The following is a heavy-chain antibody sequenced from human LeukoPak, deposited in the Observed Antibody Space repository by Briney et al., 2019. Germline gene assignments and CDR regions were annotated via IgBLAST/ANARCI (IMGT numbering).Heavy chain of an antibody. J-gene: IGHJ6*02. Sequence: SEALSLTCTVSGGSISSGDYYWSWIRQPPGKGLEWIGYIYYSGSTYYNPSLKSRVTISVDTSKNQFSLKLSSVTAADTAVYYCARMSLGYCSSTSCYGMDVWGQGTTVTVSS. CDR2: IYYSGST. CDR3: ARMSLGYCSSTSCYGMDV. V-gene: IGHV4-30-4*01. CDR1: GGSISSGDYY. D-gene: IGHD2-2*01.